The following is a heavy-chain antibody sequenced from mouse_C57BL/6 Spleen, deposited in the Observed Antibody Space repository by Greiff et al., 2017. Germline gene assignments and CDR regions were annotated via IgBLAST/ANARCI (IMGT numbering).Heavy chain of an antibody. J-gene: IGHJ4*01. V-gene: IGHV1-39*01. CDR2: INPNYGTT. CDR1: GYSFTDYN. CDR3: ATLITTVVATGGYAMDY. Sequence: VQLQQSGPELVKPGASVKISCKASGYSFTDYNMNWVKQSNGKSLEWIGVINPNYGTTSYNQKFKGKATLTVDPSSSTAYMQLSSLTSEDSAVYYCATLITTVVATGGYAMDYWGQGTSVTVSS. D-gene: IGHD1-1*01.